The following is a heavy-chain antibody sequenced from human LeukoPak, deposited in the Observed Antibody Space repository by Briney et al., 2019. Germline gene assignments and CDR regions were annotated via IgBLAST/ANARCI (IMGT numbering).Heavy chain of an antibody. CDR3: ARDSYSSSHYGIDV. Sequence: SETLSLTCTVSGGSISSGGYYWSWIRQHPGKGLEWIGYIYYSGSTYYNPSLKSRVTISVDTSKNQFSLKLSSVTAADTAVYYCARDSYSSSHYGIDVWGQGTTVTVSS. CDR1: GGSISSGGYY. J-gene: IGHJ6*02. CDR2: IYYSGST. V-gene: IGHV4-31*03. D-gene: IGHD6-6*01.